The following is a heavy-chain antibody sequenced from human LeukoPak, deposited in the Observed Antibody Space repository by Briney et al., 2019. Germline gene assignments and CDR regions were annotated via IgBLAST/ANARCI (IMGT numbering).Heavy chain of an antibody. J-gene: IGHJ5*02. V-gene: IGHV3-23*01. CDR1: GFIFNNYG. D-gene: IGHD5-12*01. CDR2: ISNDGGGI. CDR3: AKGGSGYFLDL. Sequence: HPGGSLRFSCAASGFIFNNYGLIWVRQAPGKGLQWVSAISNDGGGITYADFVKGRFTISRDNSKNTLFLQMNSLRAEDTALYYCAKGGSGYFLDLRGQGTLVTVSS.